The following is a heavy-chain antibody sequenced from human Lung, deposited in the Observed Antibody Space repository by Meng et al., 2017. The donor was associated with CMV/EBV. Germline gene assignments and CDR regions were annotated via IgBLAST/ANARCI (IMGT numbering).Heavy chain of an antibody. CDR2: IYYSGKT. D-gene: IGHD3-10*01. V-gene: IGHV4-39*07. J-gene: IGHJ3*01. CDR1: GDSTTMTNYY. Sequence: SXTLSLXCSVSGDSTTMTNYYWGWIRQPPGGGLEWIATIYYSGKTYYNPSLKSRVTISLDTSKSQFSLRLQSVTAADRAVYYCAREKYLRFAEFPPNAFDLWXQGTXVTVAS. CDR3: AREKYLRFAEFPPNAFDL.